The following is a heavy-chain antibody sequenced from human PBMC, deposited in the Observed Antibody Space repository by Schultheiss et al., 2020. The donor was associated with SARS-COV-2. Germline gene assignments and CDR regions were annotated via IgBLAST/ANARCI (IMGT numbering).Heavy chain of an antibody. Sequence: GGSLRLSCAASGFTFSSYDMHWVRQATGKGLEWVSAISGSGGSTYYADSVKGRFTISRDNSKNTLYLQMNSLRAEDTAVYYCASGRGYYDSSGTNAFDIWGQGTMVTVSS. V-gene: IGHV3-23*01. CDR2: ISGSGGST. J-gene: IGHJ3*02. D-gene: IGHD3-22*01. CDR1: GFTFSSYD. CDR3: ASGRGYYDSSGTNAFDI.